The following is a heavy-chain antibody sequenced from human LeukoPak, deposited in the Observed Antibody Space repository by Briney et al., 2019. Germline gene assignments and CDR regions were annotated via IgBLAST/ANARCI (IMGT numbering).Heavy chain of an antibody. CDR1: GDSISSSSYC. V-gene: IGHV4-61*01. CDR2: IYYSGST. CDR3: ARDRNRNWFDP. Sequence: SETLSLTCTVSGDSISSSSYCWSWIRQPPGKGLEWIGYIYYSGSTNYTPSLKSRVTISVDTSKNQFSLKLSSVTAADTAVYYCARDRNRNWFDPWGQGTLVTVSS. J-gene: IGHJ5*02. D-gene: IGHD1-14*01.